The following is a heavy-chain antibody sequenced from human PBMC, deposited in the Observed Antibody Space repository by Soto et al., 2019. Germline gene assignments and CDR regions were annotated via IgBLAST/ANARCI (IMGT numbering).Heavy chain of an antibody. CDR3: AKDPMVRGVIIYYFDY. CDR1: GFTFSSYG. J-gene: IGHJ4*02. V-gene: IGHV3-30*18. CDR2: ISYDGSNK. Sequence: QVQLVESGGGVVQPGRSLRLSCAASGFTFSSYGMHWVRQAPGKGLEWVAVISYDGSNKYYADSVKGRFTISRDNSKNTLYLQMNSLRDEDTAVYYCAKDPMVRGVIIYYFDYWGQGTLVTVSS. D-gene: IGHD3-10*01.